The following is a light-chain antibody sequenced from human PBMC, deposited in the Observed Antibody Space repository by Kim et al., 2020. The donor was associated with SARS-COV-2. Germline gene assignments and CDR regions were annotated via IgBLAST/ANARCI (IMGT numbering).Light chain of an antibody. J-gene: IGKJ1*01. V-gene: IGKV3-15*01. CDR2: GAS. CDR1: QSVSSN. Sequence: CPGERATPSCRASQSVSSNLAWYQKKPGQAPRLLIYGASTRATGIPARFSGSGSGTEFTLTISSLQSEDFAVYYCQQYNNWPPWTFGQGTKVDIK. CDR3: QQYNNWPPWT.